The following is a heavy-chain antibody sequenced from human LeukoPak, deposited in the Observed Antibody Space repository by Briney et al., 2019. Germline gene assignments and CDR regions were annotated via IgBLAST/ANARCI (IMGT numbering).Heavy chain of an antibody. V-gene: IGHV3-48*02. CDR2: ISTSGHAI. CDR1: GFTFSSYG. CDR3: ARVGNGGPAPYNWFDP. Sequence: PGGSLRLSCAASGFTFSSYGMHWVRQAPGKGLEWLSYISTSGHAIYDADSVKGRFTISRDNAKNSLYLQMNSLRDEDTAVYYCARVGNGGPAPYNWFDPWGQGTLVTVSS. D-gene: IGHD4-23*01. J-gene: IGHJ5*02.